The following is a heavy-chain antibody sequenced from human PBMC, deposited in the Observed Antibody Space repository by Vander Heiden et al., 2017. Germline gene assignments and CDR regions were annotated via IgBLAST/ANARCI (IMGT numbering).Heavy chain of an antibody. J-gene: IGHJ6*02. CDR2: IGTAGDT. CDR1: GFIFSSYD. V-gene: IGHV3-13*01. Sequence: EVQLVESGGGLVQPGGSLRLSCAASGFIFSSYDMHWVRQATGKGLEWVSAIGTAGDTYYPGSVKGRFTISRENAKNSLYLQMNSLRAGDTAVYYCAREGPGDYGMDVWGQGTTVTVSS. CDR3: AREGPGDYGMDV.